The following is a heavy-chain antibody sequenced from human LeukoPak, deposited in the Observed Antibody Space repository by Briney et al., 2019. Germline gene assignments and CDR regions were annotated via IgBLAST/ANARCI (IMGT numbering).Heavy chain of an antibody. V-gene: IGHV1-2*04. CDR1: GYTFTGYY. CDR3: ASILSEWELLDYYYYGMDV. CDR2: INPNSGGT. J-gene: IGHJ6*02. D-gene: IGHD1-26*01. Sequence: EASVKVSCTASGYTFTGYYMHWVRQAPGQGLEWMGWINPNSGGTNYAQKFQGWVTMTRDTSISTAYMELSRLRSDDTAVYYCASILSEWELLDYYYYGMDVWGQGTTVTVSS.